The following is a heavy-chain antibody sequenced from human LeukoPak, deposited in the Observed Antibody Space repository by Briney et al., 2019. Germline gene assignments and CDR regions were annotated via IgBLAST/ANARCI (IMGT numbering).Heavy chain of an antibody. CDR2: IMCDGST. V-gene: IGHV3-74*01. D-gene: IGHD3-10*01. J-gene: IGHJ5*01. Sequence: GGSLRLSCAASGFTYSSYWMHWVRQTPRKGLMWVARIMCDGSTIYADSVQGRFTISRDNAKNMVYLQMNSLRADDTAIYYCTRAITYFYGSVTYDWFDSWGQGTRVTVSS. CDR1: GFTYSSYW. CDR3: TRAITYFYGSVTYDWFDS.